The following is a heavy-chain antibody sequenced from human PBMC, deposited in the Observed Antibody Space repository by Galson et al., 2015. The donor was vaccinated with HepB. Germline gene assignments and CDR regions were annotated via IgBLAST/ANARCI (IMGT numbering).Heavy chain of an antibody. CDR3: TRDGNQRPNDY. D-gene: IGHD1-14*01. J-gene: IGHJ4*02. V-gene: IGHV3-30*03. CDR2: ISYDGRNK. CDR1: RFTLSSYG. Sequence: SLRLSCAASRFTLSSYGIHWVRQAPGKGLEWVALISYDGRNKHYADSVKGRFTISRDDSKSIAYLQMNSLKIEDTAVYYCTRDGNQRPNDYWSQGTLVTVSS.